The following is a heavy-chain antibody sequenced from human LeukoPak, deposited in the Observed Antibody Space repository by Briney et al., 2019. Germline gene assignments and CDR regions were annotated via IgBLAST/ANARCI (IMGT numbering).Heavy chain of an antibody. V-gene: IGHV4-39*07. CDR3: ARLRSPGDIDY. J-gene: IGHJ4*02. CDR1: GGSISGSGYY. D-gene: IGHD1-26*01. CDR2: IYYTGST. Sequence: SETLSLTCTVSGGSISGSGYYWVWIRQPPGKGLEWIATIYYTGSTYYNPSLKSRVTISVDTSKNQFSLRLSSVTAADTAMYYCARLRSPGDIDYWGQGTLVAVSS.